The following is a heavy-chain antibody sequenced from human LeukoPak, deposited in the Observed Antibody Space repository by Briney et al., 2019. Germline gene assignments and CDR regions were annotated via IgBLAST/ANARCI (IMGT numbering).Heavy chain of an antibody. D-gene: IGHD6-13*01. CDR3: ARAFTDSSNWYRFWDS. V-gene: IGHV3-33*01. J-gene: IGHJ4*02. CDR1: GFTFSNYG. CDR2: VWSDGSKT. Sequence: GESLSLSCAASGFTFSNYGMHWVRQAPGKGLEWVAAVWSDGSKTYCADSVTGRFTISRDNSMNTLFLQMNSLRAEYTAVYYCARAFTDSSNWYRFWDSWGQGTLVTVSS.